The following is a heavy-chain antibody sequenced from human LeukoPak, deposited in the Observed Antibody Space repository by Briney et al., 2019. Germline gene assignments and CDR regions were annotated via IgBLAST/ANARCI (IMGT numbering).Heavy chain of an antibody. D-gene: IGHD2-15*01. CDR1: GFTFSSYS. CDR2: ISSSSSYI. J-gene: IGHJ5*02. V-gene: IGHV3-21*01. Sequence: GGSLRLSCAASGFTFSSYSMNWVRQAPGKGLEWVSSISSSSSYIYHADSVKGRFTISRDNAKNSLYLQMNSLRAEDTAVYYCARGRVVVVAATVSWFDPWGQGTLVTVSS. CDR3: ARGRVVVVAATVSWFDP.